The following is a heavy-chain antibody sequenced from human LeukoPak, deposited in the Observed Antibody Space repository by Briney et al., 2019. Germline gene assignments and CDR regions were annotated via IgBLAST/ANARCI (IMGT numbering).Heavy chain of an antibody. Sequence: SETLSLTCTVSGGSISSYYWSWIRQPPGKGLEWIGYIYYSGSTNYNPSLKSRVTISVDTSKNQFSLKLSSVTAADTAVYYCARAGQQLRWFDPWGQGTLVTVSS. J-gene: IGHJ5*02. CDR2: IYYSGST. CDR1: GGSISSYY. D-gene: IGHD6-13*01. CDR3: ARAGQQLRWFDP. V-gene: IGHV4-59*01.